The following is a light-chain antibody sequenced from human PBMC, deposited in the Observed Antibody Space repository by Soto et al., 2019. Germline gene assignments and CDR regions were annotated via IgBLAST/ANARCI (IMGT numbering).Light chain of an antibody. J-gene: IGKJ1*01. CDR3: QQYNSYSRWT. Sequence: DIQMTQSPSTLSASVGDRVTITCRASQSISSWLAWYQQKPXKAHKLLIDDASSLESGVPSRFSGSGSGTEFTLTISSLQPDDFATYYCQQYNSYSRWTFSQGTKVE. V-gene: IGKV1-5*01. CDR1: QSISSW. CDR2: DAS.